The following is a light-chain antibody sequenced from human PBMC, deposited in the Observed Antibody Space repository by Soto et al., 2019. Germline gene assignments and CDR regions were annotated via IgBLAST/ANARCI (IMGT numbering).Light chain of an antibody. CDR2: GAS. Sequence: TVLPDSPGTVSFALWDRATLSFRSIQSVSSSYLAWYQQKPGQAPRLLIFGASSRATGIPDRFSGSGSGTDFTLTISRLEPEDFAFYYCQKYGISPLTCGGGNKGAIK. CDR3: QKYGISPLT. J-gene: IGKJ4*01. V-gene: IGKV3-20*01. CDR1: QSVSSSY.